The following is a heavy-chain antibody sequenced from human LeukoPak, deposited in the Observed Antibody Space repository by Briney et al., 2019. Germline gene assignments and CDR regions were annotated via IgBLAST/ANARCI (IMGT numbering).Heavy chain of an antibody. CDR3: ARDRSDDSSGYSHYYYYYGMDV. V-gene: IGHV3-30*03. D-gene: IGHD3-22*01. Sequence: GGSLRLSCAASGFTFSNYGMHWVRQAPGKGLEWVAIISFDGTNQYYGDSVKGRFTISRDNSKNTLDLQMNSLRAEDTAVYYCARDRSDDSSGYSHYYYYYGMDVWGQGTTVTVSS. J-gene: IGHJ6*02. CDR2: ISFDGTNQ. CDR1: GFTFSNYG.